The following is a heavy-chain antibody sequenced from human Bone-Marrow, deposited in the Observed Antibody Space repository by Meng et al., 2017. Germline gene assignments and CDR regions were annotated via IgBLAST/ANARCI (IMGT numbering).Heavy chain of an antibody. V-gene: IGHV4-34*01. D-gene: IGHD4-23*01. CDR1: GGSFSGYY. CDR3: ARGVASPIFSTVVTPAFDY. J-gene: IGHJ4*02. Sequence: QGRLQAWGAGLLKPSEPLSLTCAVYGGSFSGYYWSWIRQPPGKGLEWIGEINHSGSTNYNPSLKSRVTISVDTSKNQFSLKLSSVTAADTAVYYCARGVASPIFSTVVTPAFDYWGQGTLVTVSS. CDR2: INHSGST.